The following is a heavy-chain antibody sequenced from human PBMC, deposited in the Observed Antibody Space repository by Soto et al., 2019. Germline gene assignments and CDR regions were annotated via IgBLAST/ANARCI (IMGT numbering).Heavy chain of an antibody. CDR3: AKDTGYSSGWYDF. Sequence: GGSLRLSCAASGFTFSSYAMSWVRQAPGKGLEWVSAISGSGGSTYYADSVKGRFTISRDNSKNTLYLQMNSLRAEDTAVYYGAKDTGYSSGWYDFWGQGTLVTVSS. V-gene: IGHV3-23*01. CDR1: GFTFSSYA. D-gene: IGHD6-19*01. CDR2: ISGSGGST. J-gene: IGHJ5*01.